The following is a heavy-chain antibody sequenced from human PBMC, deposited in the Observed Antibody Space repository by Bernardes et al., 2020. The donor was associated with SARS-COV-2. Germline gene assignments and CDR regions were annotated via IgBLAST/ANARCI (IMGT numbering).Heavy chain of an antibody. CDR1: GGSISGVTYY. V-gene: IGHV4-39*01. J-gene: IGHJ4*02. D-gene: IGHD4-4*01. Sequence: SETLSLTCTVSGGSISGVTYYWGWIRQPPGQGLEWLVSISYSGDTHFNPSLKSRLTLSVDTSKSQFSLELSSVTAADTAVYYCARRGYSANAAALDYWGQGTLVTVSS. CDR3: ARRGYSANAAALDY. CDR2: ISYSGDT.